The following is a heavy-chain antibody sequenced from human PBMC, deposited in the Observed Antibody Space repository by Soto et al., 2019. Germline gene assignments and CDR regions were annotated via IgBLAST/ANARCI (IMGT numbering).Heavy chain of an antibody. CDR3: ARHERGSYYYRSYGVDV. V-gene: IGHV4-39*01. D-gene: IGHD1-26*01. J-gene: IGHJ6*02. CDR2: IYYSGST. Sequence: KTSETLSLTCTVSGGAIISSSYYFFCMRQPPWRGLELIGSIYYSGSTYYNPSLKSRVTISVDTSNNQFSLKLSSVAAADTAVYYCARHERGSYYYRSYGVDVWGQGTTVTVSS. CDR1: GGAIISSSYY.